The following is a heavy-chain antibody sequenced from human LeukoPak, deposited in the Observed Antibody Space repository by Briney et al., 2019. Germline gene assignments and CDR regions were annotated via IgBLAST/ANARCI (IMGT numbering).Heavy chain of an antibody. CDR1: GFTFSTSS. CDR2: ISRSSDYI. J-gene: IGHJ6*02. Sequence: GGSLRLSCAASGFTFSTSSINWVHQAPGKGLEWVSSISRSSDYISYADSVKGRFTISRDNAKNSLYLQMNSLRAEDTAVYYCARDLNYYDSSTYDPYYGMDVWGQGTTVTVSS. V-gene: IGHV3-21*01. D-gene: IGHD3-22*01. CDR3: ARDLNYYDSSTYDPYYGMDV.